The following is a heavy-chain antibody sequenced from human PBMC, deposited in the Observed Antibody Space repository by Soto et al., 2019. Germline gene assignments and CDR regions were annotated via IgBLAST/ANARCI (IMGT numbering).Heavy chain of an antibody. CDR2: IYYSGST. D-gene: IGHD3-22*01. CDR3: ARDWNYYDSSGYYSRVDYYGMDV. V-gene: IGHV4-31*03. J-gene: IGHJ6*02. Sequence: QVQLQESGPGLVKPSQTLSLTCTVSGGSISSGGYYWSWIRQHPGKGLEWIGYIYYSGSTYYNPSREGRVTISVDTSKNQFSLKLSSVTAADTAVYYCARDWNYYDSSGYYSRVDYYGMDVWGQGTTVTVSS. CDR1: GGSISSGGYY.